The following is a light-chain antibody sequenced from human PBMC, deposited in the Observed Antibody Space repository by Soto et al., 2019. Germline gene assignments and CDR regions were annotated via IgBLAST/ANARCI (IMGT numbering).Light chain of an antibody. J-gene: IGKJ3*01. CDR1: QSISSSY. CDR2: RAS. Sequence: EIVLTQSPGTLSLSPGERATLSCRASQSISSSYLAWYQQKPGQAPRLLIYRASSRATGIPDRFSGSGSGTDFTLTISRLEPEDFAVFYCQHYGNYKCTFGPGTKVDIK. V-gene: IGKV3-20*01. CDR3: QHYGNYKCT.